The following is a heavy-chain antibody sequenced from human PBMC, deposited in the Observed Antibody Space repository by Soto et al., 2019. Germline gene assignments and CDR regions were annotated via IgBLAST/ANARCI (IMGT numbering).Heavy chain of an antibody. J-gene: IGHJ5*02. V-gene: IGHV4-34*01. CDR3: ARSHRQWLVRWFDP. CDR2: INHSGST. D-gene: IGHD6-19*01. CDR1: GGSFSGYY. Sequence: SETLSLTCAVYGGSFSGYYWSWIRQPPGKGLEWIGEINHSGSTNYNPSLKSRVTISVDTSKNQFSLKLSSVTAADTAVYYCARSHRQWLVRWFDPWGQGPLVTVSS.